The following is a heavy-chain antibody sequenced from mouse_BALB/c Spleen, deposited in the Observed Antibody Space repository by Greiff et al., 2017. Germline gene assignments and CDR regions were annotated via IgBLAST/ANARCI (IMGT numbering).Heavy chain of an antibody. CDR2: IYPGDGDT. CDR3: ATYWFAY. V-gene: IGHV1-87*01. CDR1: GYTFTSYW. J-gene: IGHJ3*01. Sequence: QVQLQQSGAELARPGASVKLSCKASGYTFTSYWMQWVKQRPGQGLEWIGAIYPGDGDTRYTQKFKGKATLTADKSSSTAYMQLSSLASEDSAVYYCATYWFAYWGQGTLVTVSA.